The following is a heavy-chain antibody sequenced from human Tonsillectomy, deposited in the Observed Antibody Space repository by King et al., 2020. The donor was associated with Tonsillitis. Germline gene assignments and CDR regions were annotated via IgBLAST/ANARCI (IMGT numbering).Heavy chain of an antibody. D-gene: IGHD2-2*01. J-gene: IGHJ6*02. CDR1: GFTFSSYA. CDR2: ISNSGGST. V-gene: IGHV3-23*04. Sequence: VQLVESGGGLVHPGGSLRLSCAASGFTFSSYAMSWVRQAPGKGLEWVSAISNSGGSTYYADSVKGRFTISRDSSKNTLYLQMKSLRAEDTAVYYCAKGHQLPDYHYYGMDVWGQGTTVTVSS. CDR3: AKGHQLPDYHYYGMDV.